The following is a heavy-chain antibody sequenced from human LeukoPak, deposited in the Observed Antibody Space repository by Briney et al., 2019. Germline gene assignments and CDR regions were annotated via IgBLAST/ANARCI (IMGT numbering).Heavy chain of an antibody. J-gene: IGHJ4*02. D-gene: IGHD4-17*01. CDR2: ISGSGGST. CDR1: GFTFSSYA. Sequence: PGGSLRLSCAASGFTFSSYAMSWVRQAPGEGLEWVSAISGSGGSTYYADSVKGRFTISRDNSKNTLYLQVNSLRAEDTAVYYCAKGETVTTTSFDYWGQGTLVTVSS. V-gene: IGHV3-23*01. CDR3: AKGETVTTTSFDY.